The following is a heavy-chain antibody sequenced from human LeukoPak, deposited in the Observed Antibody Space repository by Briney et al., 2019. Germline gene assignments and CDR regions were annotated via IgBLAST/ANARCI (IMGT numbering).Heavy chain of an antibody. CDR2: IIPIFGTA. CDR3: AREEEAARPPGYYMDV. CDR1: GGTFSSYA. Sequence: SVKVSCKASGGTFSSYAISWVRQAPGQGLECMGGIIPIFGTANYAQKFQGRVTITADKSTSTAYMELSSLRSEDTAVYYCAREEEAARPPGYYMDVWGKGTTVTVSS. J-gene: IGHJ6*03. V-gene: IGHV1-69*06. D-gene: IGHD6-6*01.